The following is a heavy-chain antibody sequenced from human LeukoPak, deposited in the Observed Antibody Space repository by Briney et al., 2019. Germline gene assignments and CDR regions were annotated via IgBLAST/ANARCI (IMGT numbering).Heavy chain of an antibody. CDR2: ISGSGGST. V-gene: IGHV3-23*01. CDR1: GFTFSTYA. Sequence: AGGSLRLSCAASGFTFSTYAMSWVRQAPGKGLEWVSGISGSGGSTYYADSVRGRFTISRDNSKNTLYLQMNSLRAEDTAVYYCAKDLFLWCFDLWGRGTLVTVSS. CDR3: AKDLFLWCFDL. D-gene: IGHD2-21*01. J-gene: IGHJ2*01.